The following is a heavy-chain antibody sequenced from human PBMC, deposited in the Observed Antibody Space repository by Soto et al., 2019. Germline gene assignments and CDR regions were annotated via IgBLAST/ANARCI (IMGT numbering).Heavy chain of an antibody. Sequence: GEVSCAASGGICSSYAISWVGRAPGRGREVMGGIIPICGTANYAQEFQGRVTITADESTSTAYLELSSLRSEDTSVYYCGRENHHFSSGVPSAIRHYYYCMYVRGPVTT. CDR1: GGICSSYA. J-gene: IGHJ6*02. CDR3: GRENHHFSSGVPSAIRHYYYCMYV. CDR2: IIPICGTA. D-gene: IGHD3-3*02. V-gene: IGHV1-69*01.